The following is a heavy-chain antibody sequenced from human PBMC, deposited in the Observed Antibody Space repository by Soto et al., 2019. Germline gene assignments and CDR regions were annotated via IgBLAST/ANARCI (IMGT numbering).Heavy chain of an antibody. CDR3: ARGGKYGGFGQDFDY. J-gene: IGHJ4*02. Sequence: SETLSLTCAVDGGSFRCYYWSWIRQPPGKGLEWIGEINHSGSTNYNPSLKSRVTISVDTSKNQFSLKLSSVTAADTAVYYCARGGKYGGFGQDFDYWGKGPLVLVPS. CDR2: INHSGST. CDR1: GGSFRCYY. V-gene: IGHV4-34*01. D-gene: IGHD5-12*01.